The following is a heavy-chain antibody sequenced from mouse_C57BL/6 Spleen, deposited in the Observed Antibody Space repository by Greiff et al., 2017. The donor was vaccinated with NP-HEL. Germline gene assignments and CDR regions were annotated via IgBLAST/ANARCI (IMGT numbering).Heavy chain of an antibody. J-gene: IGHJ3*01. D-gene: IGHD1-1*01. CDR1: GYTFTDYY. CDR3: ALYYGSISWFAY. Sequence: VQLHQSGPELVKPGASVKISCKASGYTFTDYYINWVKQRPGQGLEWIGWIFPGSGSTYYNEKFKGKATLTVDKSSSTAYMLLSSLTSEDSAVYFCALYYGSISWFAYWGQGTLVTVSA. V-gene: IGHV1-75*01. CDR2: IFPGSGST.